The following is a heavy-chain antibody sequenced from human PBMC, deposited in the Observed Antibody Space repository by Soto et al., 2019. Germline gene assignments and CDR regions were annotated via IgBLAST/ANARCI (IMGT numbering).Heavy chain of an antibody. V-gene: IGHV5-10-1*01. CDR2: IDPSDSYT. CDR3: ARNFYGSGRFYH. Sequence: GESLKISCKGSGYSFTSYWISWVRQMPGKGLEWMGRIDPSDSYTNYSPSFQGHVTISADKSVSTAYLQWGSLKASDTAMYYCARNFYGSGRFYHWGQGTRVTVAS. CDR1: GYSFTSYW. D-gene: IGHD3-10*01. J-gene: IGHJ5*02.